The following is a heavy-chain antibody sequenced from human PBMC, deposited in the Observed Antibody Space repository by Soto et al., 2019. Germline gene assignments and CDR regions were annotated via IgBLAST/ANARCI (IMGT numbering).Heavy chain of an antibody. D-gene: IGHD1-26*01. V-gene: IGHV3-74*01. CDR2: IHSDGSST. CDR1: GFTFSYYW. Sequence: EVQLVESGGGLVQPGESLRLSCAASGFTFSYYWMHWVRQAPGKGLVWVSRIHSDGSSTTYADSVKGRFTISRDNARNTVYLQMNSLRVEDTAVYYCARGDRGAFEIWGHGTAVTVSS. CDR3: ARGDRGAFEI. J-gene: IGHJ3*02.